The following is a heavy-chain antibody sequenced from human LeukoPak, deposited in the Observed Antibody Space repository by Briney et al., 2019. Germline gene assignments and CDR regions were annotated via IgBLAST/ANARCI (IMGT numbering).Heavy chain of an antibody. CDR3: AREPTRINLLTYGPWDAYDI. CDR2: ISDSGDTI. Sequence: GGSLRLSCAASGFSFNTYSMNWVRQAPGKGLEWISYISDSGDTIYSADSMKGRFTISRSNAENSLFLQMNSLRAEDTAMYYCAREPTRINLLTYGPWDAYDIWGQGTMVTVSS. J-gene: IGHJ3*02. D-gene: IGHD1-14*01. CDR1: GFSFNTYS. V-gene: IGHV3-48*04.